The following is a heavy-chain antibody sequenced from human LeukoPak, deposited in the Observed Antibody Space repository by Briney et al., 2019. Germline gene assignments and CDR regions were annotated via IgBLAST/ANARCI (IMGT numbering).Heavy chain of an antibody. CDR2: MNPNSGNT. Sequence: ASVKVSCKTSGYTFTSYDINWVRQATGQGLEWMGWMNPNSGNTGYAQKFQGRVTMTRNTSINTAYMELSSLRSEDTAVYYCARQWPTRNVITWDNWFDPWGQGTLVTVSS. D-gene: IGHD6-19*01. J-gene: IGHJ5*02. CDR3: ARQWPTRNVITWDNWFDP. CDR1: GYTFTSYD. V-gene: IGHV1-8*01.